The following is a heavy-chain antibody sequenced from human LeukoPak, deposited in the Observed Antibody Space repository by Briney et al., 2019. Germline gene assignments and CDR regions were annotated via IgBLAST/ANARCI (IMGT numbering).Heavy chain of an antibody. CDR1: GYTFTSYY. CDR2: INPSGGST. V-gene: IGHV1-46*01. Sequence: GASVKVSCKASGYTFTSYYMHWVRQAPGQGLEWMGIINPSGGSTSYAQKFQGRVTMTRDTSTSTVYMELSSLRSEDTAVYYCARVPRNYDSSGYYYFDYWGQGTLVTVSS. CDR3: ARVPRNYDSSGYYYFDY. J-gene: IGHJ4*02. D-gene: IGHD3-22*01.